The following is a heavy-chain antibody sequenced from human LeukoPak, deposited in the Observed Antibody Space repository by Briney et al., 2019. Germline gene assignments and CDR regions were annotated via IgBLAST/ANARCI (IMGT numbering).Heavy chain of an antibody. D-gene: IGHD1-14*01. J-gene: IGHJ5*02. CDR2: INPKSGGT. CDR3: ARGPGLTAILNWFDA. Sequence: ASVKASCKASGYTFSGYYMHWVRQAPGQGLEWMGWINPKSGGTNYAQKFQGRVTMTRDTSISTVYMELSRLRSDDTAVYNCARGPGLTAILNWFDAWGERTLVTVSS. V-gene: IGHV1-2*02. CDR1: GYTFSGYY.